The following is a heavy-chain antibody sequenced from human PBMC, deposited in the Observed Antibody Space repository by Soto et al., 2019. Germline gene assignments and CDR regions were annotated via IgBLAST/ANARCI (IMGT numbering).Heavy chain of an antibody. CDR3: ARQNRYGDYDFDY. Sequence: PGGSLRLSCAASGFTFSSYAMHWVRQAPGKGLEWVAVISYDGSNKYYADSVKGRFTISRDNSKNTLYLQMNSLRAEDTAVYYCARQNRYGDYDFDYWGQGTLVTVSS. V-gene: IGHV3-30-3*01. D-gene: IGHD4-17*01. CDR2: ISYDGSNK. J-gene: IGHJ4*02. CDR1: GFTFSSYA.